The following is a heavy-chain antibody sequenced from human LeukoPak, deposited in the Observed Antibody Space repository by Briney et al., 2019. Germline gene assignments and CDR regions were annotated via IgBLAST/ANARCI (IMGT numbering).Heavy chain of an antibody. CDR3: ARALRVGRYSADY. CDR1: GYTFTGYY. Sequence: ASVKVSCKASGYTFTGYYMHWVRQAPGQGLEWMGWINPNSGGTDYAQKFQGWVTVTRDTSISTAYMELSRLRSDDTAVYYCARALRVGRYSADYWGQGTLVTVSS. V-gene: IGHV1-2*04. J-gene: IGHJ4*02. CDR2: INPNSGGT. D-gene: IGHD2-15*01.